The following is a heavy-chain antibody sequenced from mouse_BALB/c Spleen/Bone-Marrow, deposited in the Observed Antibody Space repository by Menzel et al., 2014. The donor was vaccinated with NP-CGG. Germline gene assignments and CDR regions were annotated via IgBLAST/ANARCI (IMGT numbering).Heavy chain of an antibody. CDR3: TRHYYGSSFDY. J-gene: IGHJ2*01. V-gene: IGHV6-6*02. CDR2: IRLKSNNYAT. D-gene: IGHD1-1*01. Sequence: EVQVVESGGGLVQPGGSMKLSCVASGFTFSNYWMNWVRQSPEKGLEWVAEIRLKSNNYATHYAESVKGRFTISRDGSKSSVYLQMNNLRAEDTGIYYCTRHYYGSSFDYWGQGTTLTVSS. CDR1: GFTFSNYW.